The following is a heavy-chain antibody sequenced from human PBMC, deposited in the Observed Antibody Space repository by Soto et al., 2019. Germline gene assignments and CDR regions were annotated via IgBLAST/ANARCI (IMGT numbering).Heavy chain of an antibody. CDR3: ARDTPQGPLDGMDV. CDR2: XSXXXSXI. V-gene: IGHV3-21*01. J-gene: IGHJ6*02. Sequence: LRLSCAASGFTFSSYSMNWVRQAPGKGLEWVSSXSXXXSXIXXXDXXXXRFTISRDNAKNSLYLQMNSLRAEDTAVYYCARDTPQGPLDGMDVWGQGTTVTVSS. CDR1: GFTFSSYS.